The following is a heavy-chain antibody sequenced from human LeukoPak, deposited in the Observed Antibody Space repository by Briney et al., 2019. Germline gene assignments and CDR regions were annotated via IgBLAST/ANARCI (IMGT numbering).Heavy chain of an antibody. J-gene: IGHJ3*02. V-gene: IGHV1-46*01. Sequence: ASVKVSCKASGYTFTSYYIHWVRQAPGQGLEWMGIINPSGGSTTYAQILQGRVTMTRDTSTSTVYMELSSLRSEDTAVYYCVRAVTPSAYDIWGQGTMVTVSS. D-gene: IGHD4-17*01. CDR1: GYTFTSYY. CDR2: INPSGGST. CDR3: VRAVTPSAYDI.